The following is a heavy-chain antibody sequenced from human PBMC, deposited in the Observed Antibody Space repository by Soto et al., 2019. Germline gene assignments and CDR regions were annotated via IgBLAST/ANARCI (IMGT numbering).Heavy chain of an antibody. V-gene: IGHV4-59*01. D-gene: IGHD3-10*01. CDR3: ARDRGVPEGYYYGMDV. CDR1: GGSISSYY. CDR2: IYYSGST. Sequence: SETLSLTCTVSGGSISSYYWSWIRQPPGKGLEWIGYIYYSGSTNYNPSLKSRVTISVDTSKNQFSLKLSSVTAADTAVYYCARDRGVPEGYYYGMDVWGQGTTVTVS. J-gene: IGHJ6*02.